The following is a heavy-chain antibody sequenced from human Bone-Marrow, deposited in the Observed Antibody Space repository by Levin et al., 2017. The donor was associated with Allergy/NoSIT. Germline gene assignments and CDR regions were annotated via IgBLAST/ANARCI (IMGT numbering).Heavy chain of an antibody. Sequence: SLKISCAASGFTFDDYAMHWVRQAPGKGLEWVSGISWNSGSIGYADSVKGRFTISRDNAKNSLYLQMNSLRAEDTALYYCTKAGYSSSWPPVGWFDPWGQGTLVTVSS. D-gene: IGHD6-13*01. CDR1: GFTFDDYA. CDR3: TKAGYSSSWPPVGWFDP. CDR2: ISWNSGSI. J-gene: IGHJ5*02. V-gene: IGHV3-9*01.